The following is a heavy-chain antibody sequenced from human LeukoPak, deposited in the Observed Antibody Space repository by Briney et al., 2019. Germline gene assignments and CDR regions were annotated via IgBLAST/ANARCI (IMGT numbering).Heavy chain of an antibody. CDR3: AREQWLPYLDY. J-gene: IGHJ4*02. Sequence: SETLSLTCTDSGGSISSGSYYWSWIRQSAGKGLEWIGRIYIGGSTNYNPSLKSRVIISKDTSKNQFSLKLSSVTAADTAVYYCAREQWLPYLDYWGQGTLVTVSS. V-gene: IGHV4-61*02. D-gene: IGHD6-19*01. CDR2: IYIGGST. CDR1: GGSISSGSYY.